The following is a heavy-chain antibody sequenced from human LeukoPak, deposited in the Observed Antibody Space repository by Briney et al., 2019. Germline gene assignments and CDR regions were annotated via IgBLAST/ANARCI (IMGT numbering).Heavy chain of an antibody. CDR3: AREKVGVATTYNWFDP. CDR2: INTNTGNP. J-gene: IGHJ5*02. V-gene: IGHV7-4-1*02. D-gene: IGHD5-12*01. CDR1: GYTFTSYA. Sequence: ASVKVACKSSGYTFTSYAMNWVRQAPGQGLEWMGWINTNTGNPTYAQGFTGRFVFSLDTSVSTAYLQISSLKAEDTAVYYCAREKVGVATTYNWFDPWGQGTLVTVSS.